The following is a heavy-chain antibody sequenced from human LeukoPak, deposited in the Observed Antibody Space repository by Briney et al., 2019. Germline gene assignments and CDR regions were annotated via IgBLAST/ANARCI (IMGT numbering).Heavy chain of an antibody. D-gene: IGHD2-21*02. V-gene: IGHV7-4-1*02. Sequence: ASVKVSCKASGYTFTSYAMNWVRQAPGQGLEWMGWINTNTGNPTYAQGFTGRFVFSLDTSVSTAYLQISSLKAEDTAVYYCARDSGRHIVVVTATHAFDIWGQGTMVTVSS. CDR1: GYTFTSYA. CDR2: INTNTGNP. J-gene: IGHJ3*02. CDR3: ARDSGRHIVVVTATHAFDI.